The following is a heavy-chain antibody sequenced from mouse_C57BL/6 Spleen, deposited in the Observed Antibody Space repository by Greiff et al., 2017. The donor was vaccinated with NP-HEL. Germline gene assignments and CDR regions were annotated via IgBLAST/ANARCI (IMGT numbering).Heavy chain of an antibody. CDR2: IDPETGGT. J-gene: IGHJ1*03. V-gene: IGHV1-15*01. Sequence: QVQLQQSGAELVRPGASVTLSCKASGYTFTDYEMHWVKQTPVHGLEWIGAIDPETGGTAYNQKFKGKAILTADKSSSTAYMELRSLTSEDSAVYYCTNYYGSSEGYFDVWGTGTTVTVSS. CDR1: GYTFTDYE. CDR3: TNYYGSSEGYFDV. D-gene: IGHD1-1*01.